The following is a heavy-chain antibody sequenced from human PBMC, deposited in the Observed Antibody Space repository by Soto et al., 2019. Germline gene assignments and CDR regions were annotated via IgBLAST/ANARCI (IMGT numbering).Heavy chain of an antibody. CDR1: GYTFTGYY. J-gene: IGHJ2*01. D-gene: IGHD4-17*01. V-gene: IGHV1-2*04. CDR2: INPNSGGT. Sequence: QVQLVQSGAEVKKPGASVKVSCKASGYTFTGYYMHWVRQAPGQGLEWMGWINPNSGGTNYAQKFQGWVTMTRDTSNSTAYMELSRLRSDDTAVYYCARDRATVTTRNWYFDLWGRGTLVTVSS. CDR3: ARDRATVTTRNWYFDL.